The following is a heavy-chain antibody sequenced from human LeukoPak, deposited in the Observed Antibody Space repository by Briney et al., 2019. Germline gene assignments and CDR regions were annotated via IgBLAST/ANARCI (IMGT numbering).Heavy chain of an antibody. D-gene: IGHD2-2*03. Sequence: ASVKVSCKASGYTLTDYYMHWVRQAPGQGLEWMGRINPNSGGTNYAQKFQGRVTMTRDTSISTVYMELSRLRSEDTAVYYCASMDLMDYWGQGTLVTVSS. CDR1: GYTLTDYY. V-gene: IGHV1-2*06. CDR2: INPNSGGT. CDR3: ASMDLMDY. J-gene: IGHJ4*02.